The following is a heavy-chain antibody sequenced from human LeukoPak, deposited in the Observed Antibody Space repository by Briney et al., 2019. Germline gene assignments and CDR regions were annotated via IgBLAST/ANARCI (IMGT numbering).Heavy chain of an antibody. CDR1: GFTFTSSA. D-gene: IGHD7-27*01. Sequence: TSVKVSCKASGFTFTSSAMQWVRQARGQRLEWVGWIVVGSGDTNYAQKFQERVTITRDMSTSTAYMELSSLRTEDTAVYYCARTGDRDVLGYFDYWGQGTLVTVSS. CDR2: IVVGSGDT. J-gene: IGHJ4*02. V-gene: IGHV1-58*02. CDR3: ARTGDRDVLGYFDY.